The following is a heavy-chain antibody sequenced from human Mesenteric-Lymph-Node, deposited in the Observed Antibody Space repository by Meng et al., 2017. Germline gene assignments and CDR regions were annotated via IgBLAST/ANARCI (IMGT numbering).Heavy chain of an antibody. CDR1: GYTFTRYA. CDR2: INTNTGNP. D-gene: IGHD6-19*01. J-gene: IGHJ6*02. Sequence: ASVTVSCKASGYTFTRYAMNWVRQAPGQGLEWMGWINTNTGNPTYAQGFTGRFVFSLDTSVSTAYLQISSLKAEDTAVYYCATTTGYSSVWYEFAYYYYGMDVWGQGTTVTVSS. CDR3: ATTTGYSSVWYEFAYYYYGMDV. V-gene: IGHV7-4-1*02.